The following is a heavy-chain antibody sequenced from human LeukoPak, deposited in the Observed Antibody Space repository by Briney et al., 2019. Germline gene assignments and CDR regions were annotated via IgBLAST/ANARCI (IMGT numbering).Heavy chain of an antibody. Sequence: SETLSLTCTVSGVSISSSNPNSGWIRHPPGKGLEWIGSIYYSGNTYYNASLKSQVSISIDTSKNQFSLRLTSVTAADTAVYYCARQTGSGLFILPGGQGTLVTVSS. CDR3: ARQTGSGLFILP. CDR1: GVSISSSNPN. J-gene: IGHJ4*02. D-gene: IGHD3/OR15-3a*01. V-gene: IGHV4-39*01. CDR2: IYYSGNT.